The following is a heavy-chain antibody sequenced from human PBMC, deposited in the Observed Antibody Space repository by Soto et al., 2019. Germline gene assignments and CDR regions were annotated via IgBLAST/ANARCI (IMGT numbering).Heavy chain of an antibody. J-gene: IGHJ4*02. D-gene: IGHD2-15*01. CDR2: IIHIFGTA. Sequence: QVQLVQSGAEVKKPGSSVKVSCKASGGTFSSYAISWVRQAPGQGLEWMGGIIHIFGTATYAQKFQGRVTITADESTSTADMELSSLRSEDTAVYYCARDAGYCSGGSCYSRNDYWGQGTLVTVSS. CDR3: ARDAGYCSGGSCYSRNDY. CDR1: GGTFSSYA. V-gene: IGHV1-69*12.